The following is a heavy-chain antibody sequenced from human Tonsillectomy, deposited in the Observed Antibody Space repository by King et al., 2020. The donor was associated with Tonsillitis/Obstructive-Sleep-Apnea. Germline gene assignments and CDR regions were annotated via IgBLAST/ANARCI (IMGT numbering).Heavy chain of an antibody. V-gene: IGHV3-30*04. Sequence: VQLVESGGGVVQPGRSLRLSCAASGFTFSSYSMHWVRQAPGKGLEWVAVISYDGSNKYYADSVKGRFTIPRDNSKNTLYLQMNSLRAEDTAVYYCARRASLGYCSSTSCYDVGYYFDYWGQGTLVTVSS. CDR2: ISYDGSNK. CDR1: GFTFSSYS. CDR3: ARRASLGYCSSTSCYDVGYYFDY. D-gene: IGHD2-2*01. J-gene: IGHJ4*02.